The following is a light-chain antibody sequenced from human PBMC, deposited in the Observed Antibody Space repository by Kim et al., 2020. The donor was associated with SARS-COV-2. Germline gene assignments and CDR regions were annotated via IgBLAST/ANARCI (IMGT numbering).Light chain of an antibody. CDR1: QSINTN. CDR3: QQYNNWPLT. V-gene: IGKV3-15*01. CDR2: GAS. J-gene: IGKJ4*01. Sequence: EIVMTQSPATLSVSPGERATLSCRASQSINTNLAWYQHKPGQAPRLLTYGASTRATGIPARFSGSGSGTEFTLTISSLQSEDFAVYYCQQYNNWPLTFGGGTKVDIK.